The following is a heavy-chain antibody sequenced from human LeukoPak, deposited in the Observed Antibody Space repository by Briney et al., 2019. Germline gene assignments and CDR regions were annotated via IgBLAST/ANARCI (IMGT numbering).Heavy chain of an antibody. D-gene: IGHD3-10*01. CDR2: ISYDGSNK. CDR1: GFTFSNYA. CDR3: AKDDSDGLWFGELLLGGGFDY. Sequence: GGSLRLSCAASGFTFSNYAMSWVRQAPGKGLEWVAVISYDGSNKYYADSVKGRFTISRDNSKNTLYLQMNSLRAEDTAVYYCAKDDSDGLWFGELLLGGGFDYWGQGTLVTVSS. V-gene: IGHV3-30*18. J-gene: IGHJ4*02.